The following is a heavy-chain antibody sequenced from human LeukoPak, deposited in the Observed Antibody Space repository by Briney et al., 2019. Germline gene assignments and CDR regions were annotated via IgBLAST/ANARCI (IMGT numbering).Heavy chain of an antibody. D-gene: IGHD2-21*02. CDR2: INPNSGGT. CDR1: GYTFTGYY. V-gene: IGHV1-2*02. CDR3: ARVTRSPNVEDPQGFDY. Sequence: ASVKVSCKASGYTFTGYYMHWVRQAPGQGLEWMGWINPNSGGTNYAQKFQGRVTMTRDTSISTAYMELSRLGSDDTAVYYCARVTRSPNVEDPQGFDYWGQGTLVTVSS. J-gene: IGHJ4*02.